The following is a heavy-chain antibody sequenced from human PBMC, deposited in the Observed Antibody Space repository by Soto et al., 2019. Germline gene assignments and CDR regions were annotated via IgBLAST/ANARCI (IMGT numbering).Heavy chain of an antibody. CDR3: ARDRDAFYTH. J-gene: IGHJ4*02. CDR2: IGAYHGNT. Sequence: QVQLVQSGAEVRKPGASVKVSCKASGYTFTNYGVSWVWQAPGQGLEWMGWIGAYHGNTNYAEKFKGRVTLTTDTSTTTAYMELTSLDSDDTAVYYCARDRDAFYTHWGQGTLVTVSS. CDR1: GYTFTNYG. V-gene: IGHV1-18*01. D-gene: IGHD3-16*01.